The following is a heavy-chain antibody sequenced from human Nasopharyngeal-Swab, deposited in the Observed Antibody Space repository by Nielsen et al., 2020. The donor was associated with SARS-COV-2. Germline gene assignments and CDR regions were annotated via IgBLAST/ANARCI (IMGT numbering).Heavy chain of an antibody. J-gene: IGHJ3*02. CDR2: ISYDGRNK. CDR1: GFTFSSYG. V-gene: IGHV3-33*01. D-gene: IGHD1-26*01. CDR3: ARQGLVGATGAFDI. Sequence: GGSLRLSCAASGFTFSSYGMHWVRQAAGKGLAWVAVISYDGRNKYYVDSVKGRFTISRDNSKNTLYLQMSSLRAEDTAVYYCARQGLVGATGAFDIWGQGTMVTVSS.